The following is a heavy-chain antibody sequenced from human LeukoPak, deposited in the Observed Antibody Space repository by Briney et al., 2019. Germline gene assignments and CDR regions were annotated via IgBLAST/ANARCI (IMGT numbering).Heavy chain of an antibody. CDR2: IDWDDAK. CDR3: ARSGYSSAGKFDS. CDR1: GFSLSTIGMR. D-gene: IGHD6-19*01. V-gene: IGHV2-70*04. Sequence: SGPALVKPTQTLTLTCTFSGFSLSTIGMRVNWIRQPPGKALEWLARIDWDDAKFYSSSLKTRLTISKDTSKNQVVLTMTNMDPVDTATYYCARSGYSSAGKFDSWGRGTLVTVSS. J-gene: IGHJ4*02.